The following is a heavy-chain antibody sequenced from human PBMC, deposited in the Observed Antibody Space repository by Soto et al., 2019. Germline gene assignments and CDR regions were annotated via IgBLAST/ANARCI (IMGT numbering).Heavy chain of an antibody. Sequence: PGGSLRLSCAASGFTFSSYAMSWVRQAPGKGLEWVSAISGSGGSTYYADSVKGRFTISRDNSKNTLYLQMNSLRAEDTAVYYCAQTPRYCTNGVCYSAGASDYYYYGMDVWGQGTTVTVSS. CDR1: GFTFSSYA. V-gene: IGHV3-23*01. D-gene: IGHD2-8*01. CDR2: ISGSGGST. J-gene: IGHJ6*02. CDR3: AQTPRYCTNGVCYSAGASDYYYYGMDV.